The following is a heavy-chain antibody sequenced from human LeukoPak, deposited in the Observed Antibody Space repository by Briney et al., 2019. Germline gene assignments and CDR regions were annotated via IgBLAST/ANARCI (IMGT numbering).Heavy chain of an antibody. Sequence: GGSLRLSCAASGFDFSSQWMSWVRQAPGKVLEWVAIVNQGATQKYYVDSVKGRFTISRDNAENSLYLQMNSLRADDTAVYYCARDFTSGPPHYYYYMDVWGKGTTVTISS. J-gene: IGHJ6*03. CDR3: ARDFTSGPPHYYYYMDV. V-gene: IGHV3-7*01. CDR1: GFDFSSQW. D-gene: IGHD3-3*01. CDR2: VNQGATQK.